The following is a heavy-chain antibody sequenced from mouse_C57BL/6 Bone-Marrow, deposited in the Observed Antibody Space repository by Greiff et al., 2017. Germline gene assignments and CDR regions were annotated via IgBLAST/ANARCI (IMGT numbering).Heavy chain of an antibody. CDR2: IYPGSGST. CDR1: GYTFTSYW. D-gene: IGHD4-1*01. CDR3: ARSGLNWDWFAY. J-gene: IGHJ3*01. Sequence: QVQLQQPGAELVKPGASVKMSCKASGYTFTSYWITWVKQRPGQGLEWIGDIYPGSGSTNYNEKFKSKATLTVDTSSSTAYMQLSSLTSEDSAVYYCARSGLNWDWFAYWGQGTLVTVSA. V-gene: IGHV1-55*01.